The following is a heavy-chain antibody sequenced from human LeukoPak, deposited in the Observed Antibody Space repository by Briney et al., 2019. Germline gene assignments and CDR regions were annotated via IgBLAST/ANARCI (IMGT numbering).Heavy chain of an antibody. Sequence: SETLSLTCTVSGGSISSGDYYWRWIRQPPGKGLEWIGYIYYSGSTYYNPSLKSRVTISVDTSKNQFSLKLSSVTAADTAVYYCARVGGYSPYYYYGMDVWDQGTTVTVSS. D-gene: IGHD3-22*01. J-gene: IGHJ6*02. V-gene: IGHV4-30-4*01. CDR3: ARVGGYSPYYYYGMDV. CDR1: GGSISSGDYY. CDR2: IYYSGST.